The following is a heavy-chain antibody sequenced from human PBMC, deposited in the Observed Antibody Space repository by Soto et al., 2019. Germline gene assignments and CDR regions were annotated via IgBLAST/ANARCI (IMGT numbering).Heavy chain of an antibody. CDR2: ISYDGSNK. CDR1: GFTFSSYA. V-gene: IGHV3-30-3*01. Sequence: GGSLRLSCAASGFTFSSYAMHWVRQAPGKGLEWVAVISYDGSNKYYADSVKGRFTISRDNSKNTLYLQMNSLRAEDTAVYYCARDVMSSSYYFDYWGQGTLVTVSS. J-gene: IGHJ4*02. D-gene: IGHD6-6*01. CDR3: ARDVMSSSYYFDY.